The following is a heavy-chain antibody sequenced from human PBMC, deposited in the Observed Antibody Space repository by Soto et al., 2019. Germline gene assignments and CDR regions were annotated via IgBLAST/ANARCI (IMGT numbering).Heavy chain of an antibody. D-gene: IGHD6-19*01. J-gene: IGHJ4*02. CDR2: ISGSGGST. V-gene: IGHV3-23*01. CDR1: GFTFSSYA. CDR3: AKLGIAVAGSLSYLDY. Sequence: EVQLLESGGGLVQPGGSLRLSCAASGFTFSSYAMSWVRQAPGQGLEWVSAISGSGGSTYYADSVKGRFTISRDNSKNALDLQMTSLRAEDTAGYYCAKLGIAVAGSLSYLDYWGQGTLVTVSS.